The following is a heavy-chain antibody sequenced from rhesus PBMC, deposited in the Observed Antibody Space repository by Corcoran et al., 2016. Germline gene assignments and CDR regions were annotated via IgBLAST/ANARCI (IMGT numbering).Heavy chain of an antibody. CDR2: INGGGDST. V-gene: IGHV3-14*01. CDR3: AKIDLR. Sequence: EVQLVESGGGLAKPGGSLRLSCVASGFTFSSFWMHWVRQAPGKGLEGISTINGGGDSTYYADSVKGRFTISRENAKNTLYLQMNSLRAEDTAVYYCAKIDLRWGQGVLVTVSS. J-gene: IGHJ4*01. D-gene: IGHD2-15*01. CDR1: GFTFSSFW.